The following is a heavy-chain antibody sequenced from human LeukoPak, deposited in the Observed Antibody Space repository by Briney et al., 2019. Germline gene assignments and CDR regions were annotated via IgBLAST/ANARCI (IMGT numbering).Heavy chain of an antibody. CDR1: GGSFSGYY. Sequence: PSETLSLTCAVYGGSFSGYYWSWIRQPPGKGLEWIGEINHSGSTNYNPSLKSRVTMSVDTSKNQFSLKLSSVTAADTAVYYCAVTGTTLWYFDLWGRGTLVTVSS. CDR3: AVTGTTLWYFDL. V-gene: IGHV4-34*01. J-gene: IGHJ2*01. CDR2: INHSGST. D-gene: IGHD1-7*01.